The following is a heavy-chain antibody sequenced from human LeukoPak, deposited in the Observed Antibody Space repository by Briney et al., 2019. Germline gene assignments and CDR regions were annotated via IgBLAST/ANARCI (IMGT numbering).Heavy chain of an antibody. V-gene: IGHV3-53*01. Sequence: GGSLRLSCAASGFTVSSNYMSWVRQAPGKGLEWVSVIYSGGSTYYADSVKGRFTISRDNSKNTLYLQVNSLRAEDTAVYYCARGIFASSGWSFFDYWGQGTLVTVSS. J-gene: IGHJ4*02. CDR1: GFTVSSNY. CDR3: ARGIFASSGWSFFDY. D-gene: IGHD6-19*01. CDR2: IYSGGST.